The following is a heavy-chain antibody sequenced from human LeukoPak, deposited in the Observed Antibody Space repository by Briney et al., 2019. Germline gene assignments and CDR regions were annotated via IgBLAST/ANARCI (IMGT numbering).Heavy chain of an antibody. CDR1: GYTFTSYD. CDR2: MNPNSGNT. Sequence: ASVKVSCKASGYTFTSYDINWVRPATRQGLEWMGWMNPNSGNTGYAQKFQGRVTMTRNTSISTAYTELSSLRSEDTAVYYCARCLRDRSGREYFQDWGQGTLVTVSS. V-gene: IGHV1-8*01. J-gene: IGHJ1*01. CDR3: ARCLRDRSGREYFQD. D-gene: IGHD3-22*01.